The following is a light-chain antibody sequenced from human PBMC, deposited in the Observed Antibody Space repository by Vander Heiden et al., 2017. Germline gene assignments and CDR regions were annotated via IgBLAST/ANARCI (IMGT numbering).Light chain of an antibody. CDR3: QQDGTSPWT. J-gene: IGKJ1*01. CDR2: GTS. CDR1: QSISNYY. Sequence: EIVLTQSPGTLSLSPGERATLSCRASQSISNYYLAWFQQKPGQAPRLLIYGTSNRANGVPGRFSGSGSGTDFTLTISGLEPEDFAVYYCQQDGTSPWTFGQGTKVDIK. V-gene: IGKV3-20*01.